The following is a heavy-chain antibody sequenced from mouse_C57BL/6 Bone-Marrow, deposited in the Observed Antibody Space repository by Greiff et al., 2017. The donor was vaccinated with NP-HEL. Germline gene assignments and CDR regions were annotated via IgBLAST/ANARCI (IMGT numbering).Heavy chain of an antibody. V-gene: IGHV5-6*01. Sequence: EVQLVESGGDLVKPGGSLKLSCAASGFTFSSSGMSWVRQTPDKRLEWVATISRGSSYTYYPDSVKGRFTISRDNAKNTLYLQMSSLKAEDTAMYYCARQLYDYSPWFAYWGQGTLVTVAA. J-gene: IGHJ3*01. CDR2: ISRGSSYT. CDR3: ARQLYDYSPWFAY. D-gene: IGHD2-4*01. CDR1: GFTFSSSG.